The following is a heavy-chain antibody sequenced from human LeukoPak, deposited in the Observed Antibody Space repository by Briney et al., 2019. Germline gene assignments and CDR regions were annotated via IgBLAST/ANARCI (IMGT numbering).Heavy chain of an antibody. Sequence: SETLSLTCTVSGGSISSYYWSWIRQPAGKGLEWIGRIYTSGSTYYNPSLKSRVTMSVDTSKSHFSLKLGSVTAADTAVYYCARDYFDSSGYRWFAYWGQGTLVTVSS. CDR3: ARDYFDSSGYRWFAY. CDR2: IYTSGST. V-gene: IGHV4-4*07. J-gene: IGHJ4*02. CDR1: GGSISSYY. D-gene: IGHD3-22*01.